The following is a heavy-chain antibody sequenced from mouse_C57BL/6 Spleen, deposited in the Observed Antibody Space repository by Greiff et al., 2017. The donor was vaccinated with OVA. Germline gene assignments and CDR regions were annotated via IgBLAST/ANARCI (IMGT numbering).Heavy chain of an antibody. V-gene: IGHV1-22*01. D-gene: IGHD1-1*01. Sequence: EVQLQQSGPELVKPGASVKMSCKASGYTFTDYNMHWVKQSHGKSLEWIGYINPNNGGTSYNQKFKGKATLTVNKSSSTAYMELRSLTSEDSAVYYCARGYYGSSLYYFDYWGKGTTLTVSS. CDR1: GYTFTDYN. J-gene: IGHJ2*01. CDR2: INPNNGGT. CDR3: ARGYYGSSLYYFDY.